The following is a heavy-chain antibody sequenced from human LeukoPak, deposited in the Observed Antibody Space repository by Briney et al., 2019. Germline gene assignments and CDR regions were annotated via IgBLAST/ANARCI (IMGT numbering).Heavy chain of an antibody. D-gene: IGHD6-19*01. Sequence: PGGSLRLSCAASGFTFSSYGMHWVRQAPGKGLEWVAVISYDGSNKYYADSVKGRFTISRDNSKNTLYLQMNSLRAEDTAVYYCAKGDSSGGYGMDVWGQGTTVTVSS. V-gene: IGHV3-30*18. CDR2: ISYDGSNK. CDR3: AKGDSSGGYGMDV. J-gene: IGHJ6*02. CDR1: GFTFSSYG.